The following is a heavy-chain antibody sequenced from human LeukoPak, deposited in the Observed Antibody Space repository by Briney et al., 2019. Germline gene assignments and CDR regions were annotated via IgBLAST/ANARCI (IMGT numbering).Heavy chain of an antibody. Sequence: GGSLRLSCAASRFTFRNYGMHWVRQAPGKGLEWVAVISSDGTNKDYADSVKGRFSISRDNSKNTLYLQMNSLRAADTAVYYCARGSDILHAFDIWGQGTMVTVSS. V-gene: IGHV3-30*04. D-gene: IGHD3-9*01. CDR2: ISSDGTNK. CDR1: RFTFRNYG. CDR3: ARGSDILHAFDI. J-gene: IGHJ3*02.